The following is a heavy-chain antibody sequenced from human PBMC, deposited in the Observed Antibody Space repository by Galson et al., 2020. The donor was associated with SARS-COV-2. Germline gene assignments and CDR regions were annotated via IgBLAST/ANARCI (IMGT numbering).Heavy chain of an antibody. D-gene: IGHD3-16*01. CDR3: KVFRFLQGY. J-gene: IGHJ4*02. V-gene: IGHV3-23*01. Sequence: GGSLRLSCAASGFTFSSYAMSWVRQAPGKGLEWVSAISGSGGSTYYADSVKGRFTISRDNSKNTLYLKMNSLSAEDTAVYYCKVFRFLQGYWGQGTLSPSPQ. CDR1: GFTFSSYA. CDR2: ISGSGGST.